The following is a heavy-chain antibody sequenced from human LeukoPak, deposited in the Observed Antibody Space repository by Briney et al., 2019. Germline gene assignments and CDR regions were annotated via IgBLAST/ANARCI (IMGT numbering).Heavy chain of an antibody. CDR3: ARGDYYDGGGRNWFDV. V-gene: IGHV4-4*07. CDR2: IHTSGTT. Sequence: SETLSLTCTVSGDSMSYYYWNFIRQPAGKGLEWIGRIHTSGTTYYSASLKSRVSMSVDSSRNQSSLRLTSVTAADTAIYFCARGDYYDGGGRNWFDVWGQGTLVTVSS. D-gene: IGHD3-16*01. J-gene: IGHJ5*02. CDR1: GDSMSYYY.